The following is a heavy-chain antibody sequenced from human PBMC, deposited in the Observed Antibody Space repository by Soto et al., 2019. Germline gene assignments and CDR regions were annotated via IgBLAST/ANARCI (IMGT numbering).Heavy chain of an antibody. Sequence: QVQLVESGGGVVQPGRSLRLSCAASGFTFSSYGMHWVRQAPGKGLEWVAVISYDGSNKYYADSVKGRFTISRDNSKNTLYLQMNSLRAEDTAVYYCAKDVLEGIVGATAFDYWGQGTLVTVSS. D-gene: IGHD1-26*01. J-gene: IGHJ4*02. CDR2: ISYDGSNK. CDR1: GFTFSSYG. V-gene: IGHV3-30*18. CDR3: AKDVLEGIVGATAFDY.